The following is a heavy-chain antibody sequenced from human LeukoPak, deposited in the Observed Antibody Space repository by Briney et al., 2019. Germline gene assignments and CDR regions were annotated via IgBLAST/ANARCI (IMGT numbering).Heavy chain of an antibody. J-gene: IGHJ4*02. CDR2: ISSSGSTI. CDR3: ARAGFDFSFDY. V-gene: IGHV3-48*03. CDR1: GFTFSNYE. D-gene: IGHD3-9*01. Sequence: RPGGSLRLSCAASGFTFSNYEMYWVRQAPGKGLEWVSSISSSGSTIYYADSVKGRFTISRDNAKNSLYLQMTSLRAEDTAVYYCARAGFDFSFDYWGQGTLVTVSS.